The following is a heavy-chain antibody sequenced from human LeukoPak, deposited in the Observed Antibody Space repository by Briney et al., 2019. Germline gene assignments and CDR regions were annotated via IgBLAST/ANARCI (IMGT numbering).Heavy chain of an antibody. J-gene: IGHJ4*02. CDR3: ARETLWKDGSRSYMSY. Sequence: GSSVKVSCKASGGTFSSYAISWVRQAPGQGLEWMGGIIPIFGTANYAQKFQGRVTITTDESTSTAYMELSSLRSEDTAVYYCARETLWKDGSRSYMSYWGQGTLVTVSS. CDR1: GGTFSSYA. D-gene: IGHD3-10*01. V-gene: IGHV1-69*05. CDR2: IIPIFGTA.